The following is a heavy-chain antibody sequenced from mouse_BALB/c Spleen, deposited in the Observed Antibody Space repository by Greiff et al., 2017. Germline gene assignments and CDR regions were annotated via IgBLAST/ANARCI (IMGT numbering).Heavy chain of an antibody. D-gene: IGHD2-14*01. CDR1: GYTFTSYY. Sequence: LVESGAELVKPGASVKLSCKASGYTFTSYYMYWVKQRPGQGLEWIGEINPSNGGTNFNEKFKSKATLTVDKSSSTAYMQLSSLTSEDSAVYYCTRRYRYDRAMDDWGQGTSVTVSS. CDR2: INPSNGGT. J-gene: IGHJ4*01. CDR3: TRRYRYDRAMDD. V-gene: IGHV1S81*02.